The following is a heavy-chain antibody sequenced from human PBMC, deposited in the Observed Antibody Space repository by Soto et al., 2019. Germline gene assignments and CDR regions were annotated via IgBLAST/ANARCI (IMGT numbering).Heavy chain of an antibody. CDR2: VNHNGRN. J-gene: IGHJ6*02. Sequence: SETLSLTCAVYGGSFSGYFWNWIRQTPGKGLEWIGKVNHNGRNNYNPSLKSRVTISLDMSKNQISLKLTSVTAADTAVYYCARGTAAAGRVDVWGQGTTVTVSS. CDR1: GGSFSGYF. V-gene: IGHV4-34*01. CDR3: ARGTAAAGRVDV. D-gene: IGHD6-13*01.